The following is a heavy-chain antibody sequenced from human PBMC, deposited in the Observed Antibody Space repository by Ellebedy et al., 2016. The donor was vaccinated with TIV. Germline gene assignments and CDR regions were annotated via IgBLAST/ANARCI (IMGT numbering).Heavy chain of an antibody. J-gene: IGHJ6*02. D-gene: IGHD3-3*01. CDR1: GGTFNNSA. Sequence: AASVKVSCKASGGTFNNSAISWVRQAPGQGLEWMGRIIPILGIANSAQDFQGRVTITADRSTSTVFMELSSLTSEDTAVYYCARADFFGVVKRRDFYGMDVWGQGTTVTVSS. CDR3: ARADFFGVVKRRDFYGMDV. CDR2: IIPILGIA. V-gene: IGHV1-69*04.